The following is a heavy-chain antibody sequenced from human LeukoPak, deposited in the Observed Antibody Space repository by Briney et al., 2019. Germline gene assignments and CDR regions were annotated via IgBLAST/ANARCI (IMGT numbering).Heavy chain of an antibody. J-gene: IGHJ4*02. Sequence: KTSETLSLTCAVYGGSFSGYYWSWIRQPPGKGLEWIGEINHSGSTNYNPSLKSRVTISVDTSKNQFSLKLSSVTAADTAVYYCAGDVYPHCSGGSCPFDYWGQGTLVTVSS. CDR2: INHSGST. CDR3: AGDVYPHCSGGSCPFDY. V-gene: IGHV4-34*01. CDR1: GGSFSGYY. D-gene: IGHD2-15*01.